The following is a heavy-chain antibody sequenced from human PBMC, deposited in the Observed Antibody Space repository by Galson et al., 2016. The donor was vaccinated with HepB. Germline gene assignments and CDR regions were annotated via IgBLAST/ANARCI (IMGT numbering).Heavy chain of an antibody. V-gene: IGHV1-3*01. J-gene: IGHJ6*03. D-gene: IGHD6-13*01. CDR2: INAGNGDT. CDR1: GYSFRTYS. Sequence: SVKVSCKASGYSFRTYSIHWVRQAPGQRLEWMGRINAGNGDTKYSQKFQGRVTVTSDTSASTAYMELSSLRSEDTALYYCARTENLYSGNWYYMDAWGKGTTVTVAS. CDR3: ARTENLYSGNWYYMDA.